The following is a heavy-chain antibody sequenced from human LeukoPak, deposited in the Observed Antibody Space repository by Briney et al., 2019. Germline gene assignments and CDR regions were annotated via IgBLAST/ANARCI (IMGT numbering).Heavy chain of an antibody. CDR3: ARLRGGAMGAFDI. CDR1: GYSITSGYY. V-gene: IGHV4-38-2*02. D-gene: IGHD2-2*01. CDR2: INYSGST. Sequence: SETLSLTCSVSGYSITSGYYWGWIRQPPGKGLEWIGRINYSGSTYYNPSLKSRVTISVDTSKNQFSLKLSSVTAADTAVYYCARLRGGAMGAFDIWGQGTMVTVSS. J-gene: IGHJ3*02.